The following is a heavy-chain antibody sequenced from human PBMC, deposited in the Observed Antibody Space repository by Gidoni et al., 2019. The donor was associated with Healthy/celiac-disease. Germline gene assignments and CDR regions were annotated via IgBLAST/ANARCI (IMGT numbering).Heavy chain of an antibody. V-gene: IGHV3-23*01. CDR3: AKDAPPYYDFWSGYSVSGRLWDY. J-gene: IGHJ4*02. D-gene: IGHD3-3*01. CDR1: GFTFSSYA. CDR2: ISGSGGST. Sequence: EVQLLESGGGLVQPGGSLRLSCSASGFTFSSYAMSCVRQAPGKGLEWVSAISGSGGSTYYADSVKGRFTISRDNSKNTLYLQMNSLRAEDTAVYYCAKDAPPYYDFWSGYSVSGRLWDYWGQGTLVTVSS.